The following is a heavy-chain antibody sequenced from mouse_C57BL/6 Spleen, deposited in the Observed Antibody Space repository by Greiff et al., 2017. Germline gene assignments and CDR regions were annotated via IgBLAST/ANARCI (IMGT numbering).Heavy chain of an antibody. CDR2: IDPSDSET. V-gene: IGHV1-52*01. J-gene: IGHJ3*01. Sequence: QVQLKQPGAELVRPGSSVKLSCKASGYTFTSYWMHWVKQRPIQGLEWIGNIDPSDSETHYNQKFKDKATLTVDKSSSTAYMQLSSLTSEDSAVYYCARGDYYGSSYGFAYWGQGTLVTVSA. D-gene: IGHD1-1*01. CDR3: ARGDYYGSSYGFAY. CDR1: GYTFTSYW.